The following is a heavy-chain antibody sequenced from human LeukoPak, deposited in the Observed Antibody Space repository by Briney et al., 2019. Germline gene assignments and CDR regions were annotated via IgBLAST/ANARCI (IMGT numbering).Heavy chain of an antibody. CDR1: GGSISSYY. CDR3: ARVVRWELLPLYFDY. J-gene: IGHJ4*02. Sequence: SETLSLTCTVSGGSISSYYWSWIRQPPGKGLEWIGYIYYSGSTNYNPSLKSRVTISVDTSKNQFSLKLSSVTAADTAVYYCARVVRWELLPLYFDYWGQGTLVTVSS. CDR2: IYYSGST. D-gene: IGHD1-26*01. V-gene: IGHV4-59*01.